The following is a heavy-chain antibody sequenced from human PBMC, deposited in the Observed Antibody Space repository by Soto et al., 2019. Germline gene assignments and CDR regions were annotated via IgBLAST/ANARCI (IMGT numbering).Heavy chain of an antibody. CDR1: GDSVSSNSDG. V-gene: IGHV6-1*01. J-gene: IGHJ4*01. CDR3: ARGEQYSGRIFEY. D-gene: IGHD1-26*01. Sequence: QVQLQQSGPGLVKPSQTLSLTCAITGDSVSSNSDGWIWVRQYPSRGLEWPGRTYYRSKWYYEYAVAVRGRITINPDTPKNQSSLQLNSVTPEDTAVYFCARGEQYSGRIFEYWCQGTVVTVSS. CDR2: TYYRSKWYY.